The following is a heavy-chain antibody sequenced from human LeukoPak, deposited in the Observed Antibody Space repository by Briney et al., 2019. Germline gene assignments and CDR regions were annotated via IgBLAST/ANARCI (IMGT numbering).Heavy chain of an antibody. CDR1: GGSISSYY. Sequence: SETLSLTCTVSGGSISSYYWSWIRQPPGKGLEWIGYIYYSGSTNYNPSLKSRVTISVDTSKNQFSLKLSSVTAADTAVYYCARDPYGDSEIDYWGQGTLVTVSS. CDR3: ARDPYGDSEIDY. D-gene: IGHD4-17*01. J-gene: IGHJ4*02. CDR2: IYYSGST. V-gene: IGHV4-59*01.